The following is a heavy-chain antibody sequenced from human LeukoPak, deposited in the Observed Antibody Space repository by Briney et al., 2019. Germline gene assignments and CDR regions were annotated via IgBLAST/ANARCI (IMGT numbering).Heavy chain of an antibody. CDR1: GFTFSSYA. Sequence: GGSLRLSCAAYGFTFSSYAMSWVRQAPGKGLEWVSAISGSGGSTYYADSVKGRFTISRDNSKNTLYLQMNSLRAEDTAVYYCAKEEKRSRWELPLYYFDYWGQGTLVTVSS. V-gene: IGHV3-23*01. CDR3: AKEEKRSRWELPLYYFDY. J-gene: IGHJ4*02. CDR2: ISGSGGST. D-gene: IGHD1-26*01.